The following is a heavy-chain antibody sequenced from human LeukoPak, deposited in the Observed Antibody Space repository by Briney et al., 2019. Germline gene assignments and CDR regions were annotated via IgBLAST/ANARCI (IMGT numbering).Heavy chain of an antibody. V-gene: IGHV4-39*01. CDR3: ARQPTVTFFDY. CDR1: GGSISSSIDY. Sequence: SETLSLTCTVSGGSISSSIDYWGWIRQPPGKGLEWIGSIYYSGSTYYNPSLKSRVTISVDTSKNQFSLKLSSVTAADTAVYYCARQPTVTFFDYWGQGTLVTVSS. J-gene: IGHJ4*02. D-gene: IGHD4-17*01. CDR2: IYYSGST.